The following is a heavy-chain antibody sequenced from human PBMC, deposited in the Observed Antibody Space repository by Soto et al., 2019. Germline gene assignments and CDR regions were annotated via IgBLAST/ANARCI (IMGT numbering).Heavy chain of an antibody. D-gene: IGHD3-3*01. CDR1: GGSFSGYY. CDR2: INHSGST. V-gene: IGHV4-34*01. CDR3: ARVLRTNDFWSGRRGCWFDP. J-gene: IGHJ5*02. Sequence: PSETLSLTCAVYGGSFSGYYWSWIRQPPGKGLEWIGEINHSGSTNYNPSLKSRVTISVDTSKNQFSLKLSSVTAADTAVYYCARVLRTNDFWSGRRGCWFDPWGQRTLVTVSS.